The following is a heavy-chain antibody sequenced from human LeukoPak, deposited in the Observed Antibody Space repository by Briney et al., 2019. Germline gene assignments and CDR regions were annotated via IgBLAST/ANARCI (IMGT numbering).Heavy chain of an antibody. CDR3: AKAPRDIVATVFFDY. D-gene: IGHD5-12*01. CDR2: ISYDGSNK. Sequence: GGSLRLSCAASGFTFSSYGMHWVRQAPGKGLEWVAVISYDGSNKYDADSVKGRFTISRDNSKNTLYLQMNSLRAEDTAVYYCAKAPRDIVATVFFDYWGQGTLVTVSS. CDR1: GFTFSSYG. V-gene: IGHV3-30*18. J-gene: IGHJ4*02.